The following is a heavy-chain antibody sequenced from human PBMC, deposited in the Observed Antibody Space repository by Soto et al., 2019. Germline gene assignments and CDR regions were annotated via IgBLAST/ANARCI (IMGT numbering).Heavy chain of an antibody. V-gene: IGHV4-34*01. CDR2: INHSGST. D-gene: IGHD2-15*01. CDR3: ARAHLGYCSGGSCYSPIRGYYYGMDV. J-gene: IGHJ6*02. CDR1: GGSFSGYY. Sequence: SETLSLTCAVYGGSFSGYYWSWIRQPPGKGLEWIGEINHSGSTNYNPSLKSRVTISVDTSKNQFSLKLSSVTAADTAVYYCARAHLGYCSGGSCYSPIRGYYYGMDVWGQGTTVTVSS.